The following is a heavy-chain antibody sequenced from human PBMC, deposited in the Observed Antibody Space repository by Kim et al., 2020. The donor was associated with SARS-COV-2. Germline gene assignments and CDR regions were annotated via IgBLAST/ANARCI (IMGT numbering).Heavy chain of an antibody. CDR3: ARDTTMRAFDI. V-gene: IGHV1-3*01. J-gene: IGHJ3*02. Sequence: NPKYSEKFKDRVNFTRDTTATPVFMEFNSIRSEDTAVYYCARDTTMRAFDIWGQGTMVTVSS. CDR2: NP. D-gene: IGHD2-2*01.